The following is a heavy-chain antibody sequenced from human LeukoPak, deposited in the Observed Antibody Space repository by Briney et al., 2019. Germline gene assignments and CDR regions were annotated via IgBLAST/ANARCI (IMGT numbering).Heavy chain of an antibody. CDR2: IYYSGST. J-gene: IGHJ4*02. D-gene: IGHD3-10*01. CDR1: GGSISSGGYY. Sequence: SETLSLTCTVSGGSISSGGYYWSWIRQHPGKGLEWIGYIYYSGSTYYNPSLKSRVTISVDTSKNQFSLKLSSVTAADTAVYYCARAGEYGSGSYPDFGYWGQGTLVTVSS. V-gene: IGHV4-31*03. CDR3: ARAGEYGSGSYPDFGY.